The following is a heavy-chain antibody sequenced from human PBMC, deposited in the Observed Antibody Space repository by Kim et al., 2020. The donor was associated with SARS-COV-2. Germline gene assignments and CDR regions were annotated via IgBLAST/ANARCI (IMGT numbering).Heavy chain of an antibody. V-gene: IGHV4-39*01. Sequence: SETLSLTCTVSGGSINSNSYYWGWIRQPPGKGLEWIGSLYYSGSTFYNPSLKSRVTISVDTSKNQFSLRLNSVTAADTAVYYCARLLNRGSHFDYWGQGT. CDR3: ARLLNRGSHFDY. D-gene: IGHD3-3*01. CDR1: GGSINSNSYY. J-gene: IGHJ4*02. CDR2: LYYSGST.